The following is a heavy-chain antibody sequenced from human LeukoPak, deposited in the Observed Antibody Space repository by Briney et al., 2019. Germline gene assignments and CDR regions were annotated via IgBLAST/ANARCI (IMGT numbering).Heavy chain of an antibody. D-gene: IGHD2-2*01. CDR2: IYYSGST. V-gene: IGHV4-59*08. Sequence: PSETLSLTCTVSGGSISSYYWSWIRQPPGKGLEWIGYIYYSGSTNYNPSLKSRVTISVDTSKNQFSLKLSSVTAADTAVYYCARGDCSSTSCRPYYYYMDVWGKGTTVTVSS. CDR1: GGSISSYY. CDR3: ARGDCSSTSCRPYYYYMDV. J-gene: IGHJ6*03.